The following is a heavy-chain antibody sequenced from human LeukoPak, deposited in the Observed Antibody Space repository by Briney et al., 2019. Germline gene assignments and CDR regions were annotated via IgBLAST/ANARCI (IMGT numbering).Heavy chain of an antibody. CDR2: INPNSGGT. V-gene: IGHV1-2*02. CDR3: ARAFGTGYSSS. Sequence: ASVKVSCKASGYTFTGYYMHWVRQAPGQGLEWMGWINPNSGGTNYAQEFQGRGTMTRDTSISTAYMELSRLRSDDTAVYYCARAFGTGYSSSWSQGTLVTVSS. J-gene: IGHJ4*02. CDR1: GYTFTGYY. D-gene: IGHD6-13*01.